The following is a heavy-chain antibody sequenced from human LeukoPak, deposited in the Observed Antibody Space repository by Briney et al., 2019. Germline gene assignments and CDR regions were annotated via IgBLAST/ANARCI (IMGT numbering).Heavy chain of an antibody. CDR3: ARDRATTTYYYDSSGADAFDI. CDR1: GYTFTSYG. D-gene: IGHD3-22*01. V-gene: IGHV1-18*01. CDR2: ISAYNGNT. Sequence: GASVKVSCKASGYTFTSYGISWVRQAPGQGLEWMGWISAYNGNTNYAQKLQGRVTMTTDTSTSTAYMELRSLRSDDTAVYYCARDRATTTYYYDSSGADAFDIWGQGTMVTVSS. J-gene: IGHJ3*02.